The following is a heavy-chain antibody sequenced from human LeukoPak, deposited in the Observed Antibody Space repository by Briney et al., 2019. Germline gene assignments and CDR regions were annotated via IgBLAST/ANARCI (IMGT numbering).Heavy chain of an antibody. J-gene: IGHJ4*02. CDR1: GFTFSSYA. CDR3: AKQYAVVPAAPIDY. V-gene: IGHV3-23*01. Sequence: GGSLRLSCAASGFTFSSYAKSWVRQAPGKGLEWVSAISGSGGSTYYADSVKGRFTISRDNSKNTLYLQMNSLRAEDTAVYYCAKQYAVVPAAPIDYWGQGTLVTVSS. D-gene: IGHD2-2*01. CDR2: ISGSGGST.